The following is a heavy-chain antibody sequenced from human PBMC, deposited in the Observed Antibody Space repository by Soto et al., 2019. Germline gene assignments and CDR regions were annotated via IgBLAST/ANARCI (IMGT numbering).Heavy chain of an antibody. D-gene: IGHD2-2*01. Sequence: GGSLRLSCAASGFTFSNYYMTWVRQAPGKGLEWVANINQDGSEKYYVDSVKGRFTISRDNAKNSLYLHINSLRPEDTAVYYCARGKFSTGFYQWDQETPGTVSS. J-gene: IGHJ4*02. V-gene: IGHV3-7*05. CDR1: GFTFSNYY. CDR3: ARGKFSTGFYQ. CDR2: INQDGSEK.